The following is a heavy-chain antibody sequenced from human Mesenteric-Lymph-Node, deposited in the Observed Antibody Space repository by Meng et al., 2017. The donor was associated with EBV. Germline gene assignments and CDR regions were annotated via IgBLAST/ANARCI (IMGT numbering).Heavy chain of an antibody. Sequence: VQRQQWGAGLLKPSETLSLTCAVYGGSFSGYYWGWIRQPPGEGLEWIGSIYYTGSTYYNPSLKSRVTIFVDTSKNQFSLKLSSVTAADTAVYYCASLSIVGASSYADYWGQGILVTVSS. D-gene: IGHD1-26*01. V-gene: IGHV4-34*01. J-gene: IGHJ4*02. CDR1: GGSFSGYY. CDR3: ASLSIVGASSYADY. CDR2: IYYTGST.